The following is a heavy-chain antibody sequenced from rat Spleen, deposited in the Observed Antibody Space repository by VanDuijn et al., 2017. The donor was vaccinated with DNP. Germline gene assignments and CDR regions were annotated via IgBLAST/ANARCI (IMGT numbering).Heavy chain of an antibody. CDR3: ARHGVFYGLTFAY. Sequence: EVQLVESGGGLVQPGRSMKLSCVASGFTFNNYDMAWVRQAPAKGLEWVTSITPSGNSALYRDSVKGRFTVSRDNANSSLSLQMDNLRSEDTATYYCARHGVFYGLTFAYWGQGTLVTVSS. CDR1: GFTFNNYD. D-gene: IGHD1-6*01. CDR2: ITPSGNSA. V-gene: IGHV5-25*01. J-gene: IGHJ3*01.